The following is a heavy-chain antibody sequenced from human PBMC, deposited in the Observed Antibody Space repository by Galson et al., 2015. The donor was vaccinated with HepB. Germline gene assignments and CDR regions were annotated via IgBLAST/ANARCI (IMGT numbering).Heavy chain of an antibody. D-gene: IGHD5-24*01. J-gene: IGHJ6*02. V-gene: IGHV3-30*03. CDR3: ARGEPVRLQVDRGQYYYGMDV. CDR1: GFPFNVFS. CDR2: ISYEGTNK. Sequence: SLRLSCAASGFPFNVFSMNWVRQAPGKGLEWVAVISYEGTNKYYADSVRGRFTVSRDNSKNTLYLQMNSRRAEDTAVYYCARGEPVRLQVDRGQYYYGMDVWGQGTTVTVSS.